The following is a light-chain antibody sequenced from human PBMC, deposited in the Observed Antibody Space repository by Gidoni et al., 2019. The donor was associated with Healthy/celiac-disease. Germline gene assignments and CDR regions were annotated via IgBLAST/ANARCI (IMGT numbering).Light chain of an antibody. CDR1: QSVSSSY. CDR3: QQYGSSPFT. J-gene: IGKJ3*01. Sequence: EIVLTQSPGTLSLSPGERATLSCRASQSVSSSYLAWYQQKPGQAPRLLIYGASSRATGIPDRFSSIGSGTDFTLTISRLEPEDFAVYYCQQYGSSPFTFGPGTKVDIK. CDR2: GAS. V-gene: IGKV3-20*01.